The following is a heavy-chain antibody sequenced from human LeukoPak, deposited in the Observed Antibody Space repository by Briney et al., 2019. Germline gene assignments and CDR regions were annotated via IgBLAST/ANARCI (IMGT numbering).Heavy chain of an antibody. V-gene: IGHV4-61*01. Sequence: SETLSLTCTVSGGSISGSSYYWSWIRQPPGKGLEWIGYIYYSGSTNYNPSLKSRVTISVDTSKNQFSLKLSSVTAADTAVYYCARSQRRTTEFNYWGQGTLVTVSS. CDR1: GGSISGSSYY. D-gene: IGHD2/OR15-2a*01. CDR3: ARSQRRTTEFNY. CDR2: IYYSGST. J-gene: IGHJ4*02.